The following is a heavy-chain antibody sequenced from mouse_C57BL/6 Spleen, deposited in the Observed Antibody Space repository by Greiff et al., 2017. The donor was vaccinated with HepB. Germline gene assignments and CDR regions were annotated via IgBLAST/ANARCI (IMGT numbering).Heavy chain of an antibody. CDR3: ARGIYYDYDGRNY. CDR1: GYAFSSYW. V-gene: IGHV1-80*01. D-gene: IGHD2-4*01. CDR2: IYPGDGDT. J-gene: IGHJ2*01. Sequence: LQESGAELVKPGASVKISCKASGYAFSSYWMNWVKQRPGKGLEWIGQIYPGDGDTNYNGKFKGKATLTADKSSSTAYMQLSSLTSEDSAVYFCARGIYYDYDGRNYWGQGTTLTVSS.